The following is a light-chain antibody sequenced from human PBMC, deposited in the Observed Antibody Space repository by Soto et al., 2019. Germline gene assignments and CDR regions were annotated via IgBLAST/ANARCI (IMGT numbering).Light chain of an antibody. V-gene: IGKV3-15*01. Sequence: EIVMTQSPATLSVSPGERATLSCRASQSVSTNLAWYQQKPGQAPRLLMYGASTRATGIPARFSGSGSGTEFTLPISSLRSEYFAVYYCQQYQNWPPYTLGRGTKRKTK. J-gene: IGKJ2*01. CDR3: QQYQNWPPYT. CDR1: QSVSTN. CDR2: GAS.